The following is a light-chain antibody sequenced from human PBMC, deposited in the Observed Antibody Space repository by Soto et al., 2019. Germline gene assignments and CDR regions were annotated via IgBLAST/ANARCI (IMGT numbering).Light chain of an antibody. CDR2: SNN. V-gene: IGLV1-44*01. J-gene: IGLJ1*01. CDR1: FSNIGSNP. CDR3: AAWDGSLKGYV. Sequence: QSVLTQPPSASGTPGQRVTISCSGSFSNIGSNPVNWYQQLPGTATKLLNYSNNQRPSGVPDRFSGSKSGTSASLAISGLQSEDEADYYCAAWDGSLKGYVFGTGIKVTVL.